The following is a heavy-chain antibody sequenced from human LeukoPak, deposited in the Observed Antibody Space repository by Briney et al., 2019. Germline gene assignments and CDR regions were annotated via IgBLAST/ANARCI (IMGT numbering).Heavy chain of an antibody. V-gene: IGHV4-34*01. Sequence: PSEILSLTCAVYGGSFSGYYWSWIRQPPGKGLEWIGEINHSGSTNYNPSLKSRVTISVDTSKNQFSLKLSSVTAADTAVYYCARGHSSGYPMSYMDVWGKGTTVTVSS. CDR2: INHSGST. J-gene: IGHJ6*03. D-gene: IGHD3-22*01. CDR3: ARGHSSGYPMSYMDV. CDR1: GGSFSGYY.